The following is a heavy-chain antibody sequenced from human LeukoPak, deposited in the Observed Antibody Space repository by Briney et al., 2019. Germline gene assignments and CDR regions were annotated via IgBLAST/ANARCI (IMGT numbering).Heavy chain of an antibody. CDR3: ARLDGSGRHIRD. Sequence: PSETLSLTCTVSGGSISSYYWSWIRQPPGKGLEWIGYIYYSGSTNYNPSLKSRVTISVDTSKNQFSLKLSSVTAADTAVYYCARLDGSGRHIRDWGQGTLVTVSS. CDR1: GGSISSYY. CDR2: IYYSGST. V-gene: IGHV4-59*01. D-gene: IGHD3-10*01. J-gene: IGHJ4*02.